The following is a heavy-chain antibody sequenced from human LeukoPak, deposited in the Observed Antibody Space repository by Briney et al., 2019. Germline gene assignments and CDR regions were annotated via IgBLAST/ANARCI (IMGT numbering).Heavy chain of an antibody. V-gene: IGHV6-1*01. CDR3: AKDMDVGGYGSGSYFDY. D-gene: IGHD3-10*01. Sequence: SQTLSLACAISGDSVSGDSAAWNWIRQSPSRGLEWLGRTYYRSKWYNDYAVSVKSRITIDPDTSKNQFSLQLDSVTPEDTAVYYCAKDMDVGGYGSGSYFDYWGQGTLVTVSS. J-gene: IGHJ4*02. CDR1: GDSVSGDSAA. CDR2: TYYRSKWYN.